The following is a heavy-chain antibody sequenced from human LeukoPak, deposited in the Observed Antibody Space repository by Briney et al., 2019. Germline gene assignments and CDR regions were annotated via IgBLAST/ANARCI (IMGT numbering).Heavy chain of an antibody. V-gene: IGHV4-34*01. CDR1: GGSFSGYY. CDR2: INHSGST. D-gene: IGHD6-13*01. Sequence: KPSETLSLTCAVYGGSFSGYYWSWIRQPPGKGLEWIGEINHSGSTSYNPSLKSRVTISVDTSKNQFSLKLSSVTAADTAVYYCARPSGRAAAGPENHAFDIWGQGTMVTVSS. J-gene: IGHJ3*02. CDR3: ARPSGRAAAGPENHAFDI.